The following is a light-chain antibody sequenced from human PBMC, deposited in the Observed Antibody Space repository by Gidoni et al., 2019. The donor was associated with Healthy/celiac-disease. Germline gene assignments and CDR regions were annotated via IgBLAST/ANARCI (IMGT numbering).Light chain of an antibody. V-gene: IGLV3-1*01. CDR2: QDS. J-gene: IGLJ2*01. Sequence: SYELTQTPPVSVSPGQTACITCSGDKLGDKYACWYQQKPGQSPVLVIYQDSKRPSGIPERFSGSNSGNTATLTIRGTQAMDEADYYCQAWDSSTVVFGGGTKLTVL. CDR3: QAWDSSTVV. CDR1: KLGDKY.